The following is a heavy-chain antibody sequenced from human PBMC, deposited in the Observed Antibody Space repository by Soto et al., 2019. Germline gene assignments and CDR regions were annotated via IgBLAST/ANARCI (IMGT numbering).Heavy chain of an antibody. CDR1: GFTFSSYA. D-gene: IGHD3-16*02. J-gene: IGHJ3*02. Sequence: PGXSLRLSCAASGFTFSSYAMSWVRQAPGKGLEWVSAISGSGGSTYYADSVKGRFTISRDNSKNTLYLQMNSLRAEDTAVYYCAKDWIMITFGGVIPTRNAFDICGQGTMVTXSS. CDR3: AKDWIMITFGGVIPTRNAFDI. V-gene: IGHV3-23*01. CDR2: ISGSGGST.